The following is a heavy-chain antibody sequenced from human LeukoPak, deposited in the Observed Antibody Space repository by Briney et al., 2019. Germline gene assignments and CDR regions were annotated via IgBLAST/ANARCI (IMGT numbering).Heavy chain of an antibody. CDR1: GFTFSSYA. CDR3: ARARLAFGSGEPGY. Sequence: GGSLRLSCAASGFTFSSYAMHWVRQAPGKGLEWVTLISYDGSNQYYADSVKGRFTISRDNSKNTLYLQMNSLRAEDTAIYYCARARLAFGSGEPGYWGQGTLVTVSS. D-gene: IGHD3-10*01. CDR2: ISYDGSNQ. V-gene: IGHV3-30*04. J-gene: IGHJ4*02.